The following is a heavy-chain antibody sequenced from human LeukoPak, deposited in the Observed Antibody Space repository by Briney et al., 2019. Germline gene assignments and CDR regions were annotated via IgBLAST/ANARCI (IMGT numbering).Heavy chain of an antibody. J-gene: IGHJ4*02. V-gene: IGHV3-30*18. CDR2: ISYDGSNK. CDR1: GFTFSSYG. D-gene: IGHD3-10*01. CDR3: AKDLVARRFGELSLFDY. Sequence: PGRSLRLSCAASGFTFSSYGMHWVRQAPGKGLEWVAVISYDGSNKYYADSVKGRFTISRDNSKNTLYLQMNSLRAEDTAVYYCAKDLVARRFGELSLFDYWGQGTLVTVSS.